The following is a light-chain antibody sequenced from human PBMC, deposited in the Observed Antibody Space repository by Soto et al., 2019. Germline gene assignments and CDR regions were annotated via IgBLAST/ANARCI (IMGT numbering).Light chain of an antibody. J-gene: IGKJ4*01. V-gene: IGKV1-5*01. CDR3: QQYNSYSPT. Sequence: DIQMTQSPSTLSASVGDRVTISCRASQTISSWFSWYQQKPGKAPKLLIYDASSLQSGVPSRFSGSGSGTEFTLTISSLQPDDFATYYCQQYNSYSPTFGGGTKVDIK. CDR2: DAS. CDR1: QTISSW.